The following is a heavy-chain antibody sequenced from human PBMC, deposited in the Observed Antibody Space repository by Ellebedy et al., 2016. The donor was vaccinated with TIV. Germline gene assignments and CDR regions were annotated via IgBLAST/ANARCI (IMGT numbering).Heavy chain of an antibody. Sequence: SETLSLTCTVSGASITSGDYRWGWIRQPSGKGLEWIGTIYYSGTTQYNPSLRSRLTISRDTSGNQFSLSLRSVTASDTALYYCARRNGYGYTFDHWGQGTLVTVSS. CDR2: IYYSGTT. D-gene: IGHD5-18*01. J-gene: IGHJ4*02. CDR1: GASITSGDYR. V-gene: IGHV4-39*07. CDR3: ARRNGYGYTFDH.